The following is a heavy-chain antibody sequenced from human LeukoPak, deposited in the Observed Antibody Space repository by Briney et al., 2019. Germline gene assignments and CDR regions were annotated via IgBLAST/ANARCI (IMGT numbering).Heavy chain of an antibody. J-gene: IGHJ3*02. D-gene: IGHD1-26*01. CDR1: GYTFTGYY. V-gene: IGHV1-2*02. CDR3: ARDLGGTDDAFDI. Sequence: ASVKVSCKASGYTFTGYYMHWVRQAPGQGLEWMGWINPNSGGTNYAQKFQGRVTMTRDTSISTAYMELSRLRSDDTAVYHCARDLGGTDDAFDIWGQGTMVTVSS. CDR2: INPNSGGT.